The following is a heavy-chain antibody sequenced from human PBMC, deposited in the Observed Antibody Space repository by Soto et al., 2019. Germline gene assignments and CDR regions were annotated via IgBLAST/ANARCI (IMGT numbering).Heavy chain of an antibody. CDR1: GGSISSGGYY. Sequence: SETLSLTCTVSGGSISSGGYYWSWIRQHPGRGLEWIGYIYYSGSTYYNPSLKSRVTISLDTSKNQFSLKLSAVTAVDTAVYYGARVRAGLLWSGRSDTCFDPWGQGTLVTVSS. D-gene: IGHD3-3*01. J-gene: IGHJ5*02. CDR2: IYYSGST. V-gene: IGHV4-31*03. CDR3: ARVRAGLLWSGRSDTCFDP.